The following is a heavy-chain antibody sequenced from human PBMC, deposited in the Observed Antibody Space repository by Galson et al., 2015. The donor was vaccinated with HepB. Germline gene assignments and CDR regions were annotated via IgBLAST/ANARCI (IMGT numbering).Heavy chain of an antibody. J-gene: IGHJ5*02. CDR3: ARGEGYYDSSGSGLFDP. CDR2: INPSGGST. Sequence: SVKVSCKASGHTFTSYYMHWVRQAPGQGLEWMGIINPSGGSTSYAQKFQGRVTMTRDTSTSTVYMELSSLRSEDTAVYYCARGEGYYDSSGSGLFDPWGQGTLVTVSS. D-gene: IGHD3-22*01. V-gene: IGHV1-46*01. CDR1: GHTFTSYY.